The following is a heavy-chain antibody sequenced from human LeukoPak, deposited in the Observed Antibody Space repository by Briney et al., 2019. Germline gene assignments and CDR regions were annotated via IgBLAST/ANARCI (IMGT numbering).Heavy chain of an antibody. CDR2: ISYDGSNK. CDR1: GFTFSSYA. D-gene: IGHD6-13*01. J-gene: IGHJ3*02. V-gene: IGHV3-30*18. Sequence: GGSLRLSCAASGFTFSSYAMSWVRQAPGKGLEWVAVISYDGSNKYYADSVKGRFTISRDNSKNTLYLQMNSLRVDDTAVYYCVKELYSSTWYGASDDAFDIWGQGTMVTVSS. CDR3: VKELYSSTWYGASDDAFDI.